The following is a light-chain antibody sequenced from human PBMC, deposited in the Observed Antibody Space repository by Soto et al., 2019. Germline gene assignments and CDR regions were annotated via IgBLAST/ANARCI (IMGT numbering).Light chain of an antibody. J-gene: IGKJ4*01. CDR3: QQYVNALT. CDR2: DAS. Sequence: DIQMTQSPSSLSASAGDRVTITCQASQDISNHLNWYQQKAGKAPKLLINDASNLEEGVPSRFSGSGAGTDFTLTISRLQPEDIATYYCQQYVNALTFGGGTKVEIK. CDR1: QDISNH. V-gene: IGKV1-33*01.